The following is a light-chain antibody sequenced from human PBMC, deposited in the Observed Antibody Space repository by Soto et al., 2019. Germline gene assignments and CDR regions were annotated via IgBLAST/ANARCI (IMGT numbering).Light chain of an antibody. J-gene: IGKJ2*01. V-gene: IGKV3-11*01. CDR1: QTIPNY. Sequence: EVVLTQSPATLSLSPGDRATLSCRASQTIPNYLAWYQHKLGQAPRLLIYDASNRAPGIPARFSGSGSGTDFTLTISSLEPEDFAVYYCQERYDRPSFGQGTKLEIK. CDR2: DAS. CDR3: QERYDRPS.